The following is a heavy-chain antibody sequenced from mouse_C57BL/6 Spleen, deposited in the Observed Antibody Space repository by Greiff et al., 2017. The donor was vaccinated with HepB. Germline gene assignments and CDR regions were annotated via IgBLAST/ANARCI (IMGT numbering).Heavy chain of an antibody. CDR1: GYTFTDYY. Sequence: VQLQQSGPELVKPGASVKISCKASGYTFTDYYMNWVKQSHGKSLEWIGDINPNNGGTSYNQKFKGKATLTVDKSSSTAYMELRSLTSEDSAVYYCARGRPSTNWVFDYWGQGTTLTVSS. V-gene: IGHV1-26*01. J-gene: IGHJ2*01. CDR2: INPNNGGT. D-gene: IGHD4-1*01. CDR3: ARGRPSTNWVFDY.